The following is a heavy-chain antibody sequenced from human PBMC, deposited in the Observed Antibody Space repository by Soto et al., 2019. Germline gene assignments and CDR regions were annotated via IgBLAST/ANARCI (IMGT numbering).Heavy chain of an antibody. Sequence: TGGSLRLSCAASGFTFSDYYMTWIRQAPGKGLEWVSYISSSGRTIYYADSVKGRFTISRDNAKNSLYLQMNSLRAEDTAVYYCARDGAARPGTRTDAFDIWGQGTMVTVSS. CDR3: ARDGAARPGTRTDAFDI. J-gene: IGHJ3*02. CDR2: ISSSGRTI. CDR1: GFTFSDYY. D-gene: IGHD6-6*01. V-gene: IGHV3-11*01.